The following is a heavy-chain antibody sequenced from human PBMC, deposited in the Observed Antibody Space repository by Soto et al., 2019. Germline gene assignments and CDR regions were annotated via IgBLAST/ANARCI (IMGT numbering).Heavy chain of an antibody. D-gene: IGHD2-21*02. J-gene: IGHJ6*02. V-gene: IGHV1-18*01. CDR2: ISGYNGKT. CDR3: AXEGDVPYYYYGMDI. Sequence: ASVKVSCKASGYTFSSYGISWVRQAPGQGLEWMGWISGYNGKTNYAQKVQDRVTMTTDKSTSTVYMELRSLRSDDTAVYYCAXEGDVPYYYYGMDIWGQGTTVTVSS. CDR1: GYTFSSYG.